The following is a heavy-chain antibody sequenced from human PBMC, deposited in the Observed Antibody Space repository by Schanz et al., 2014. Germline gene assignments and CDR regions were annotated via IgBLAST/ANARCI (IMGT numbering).Heavy chain of an antibody. CDR1: GYIFNGYY. CDR3: ARDPYGKNSGDFDY. CDR2: INPNSGDT. D-gene: IGHD4-17*01. V-gene: IGHV1-2*06. Sequence: QAQLVQSGAEVKKPGASVKVSCTASGYIFNGYYMQWVRQAPGQGLEWMGRINPNSGDTRYGQKFQGRVSMTRDMSVTTASMELTRLTFDDTAVYFCARDPYGKNSGDFDYWGQGTLVTVSS. J-gene: IGHJ4*02.